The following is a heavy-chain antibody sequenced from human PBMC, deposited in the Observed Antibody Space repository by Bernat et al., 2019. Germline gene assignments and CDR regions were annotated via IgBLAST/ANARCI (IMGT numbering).Heavy chain of an antibody. CDR1: GFTFSNYA. Sequence: EVHLLESGGGLVQPGGSLRLSCAASGFTFSNYAMSWVRQAPGKGLEWVSANSGVGGNTYYADSVRGRFTISRDNSKNTLTLQMSSLRVEDTAVYYCSSDGSQMATIQPNYFDCWGQGTLVTVSS. J-gene: IGHJ4*02. V-gene: IGHV3-23*01. CDR3: SSDGSQMATIQPNYFDC. CDR2: NSGVGGNT. D-gene: IGHD5-24*01.